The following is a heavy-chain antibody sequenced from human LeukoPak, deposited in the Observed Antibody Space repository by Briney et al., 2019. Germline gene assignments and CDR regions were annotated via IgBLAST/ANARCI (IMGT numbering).Heavy chain of an antibody. CDR1: GGSISSYY. CDR2: IYTSGST. V-gene: IGHV4-4*09. Sequence: NPSETLSHTCTVSGGSISSYYWSWIRQPPGKGLEWIGYIYTSGSTNYNPSLKSRVTISVDTSKNQFSLKLSSVTAADTAVYYCARHRRVGATESDYFDYWGQGTLVTVSS. CDR3: ARHRRVGATESDYFDY. J-gene: IGHJ4*02. D-gene: IGHD1-26*01.